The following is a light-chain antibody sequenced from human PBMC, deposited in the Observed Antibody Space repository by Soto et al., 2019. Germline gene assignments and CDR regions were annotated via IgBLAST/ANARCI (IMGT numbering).Light chain of an antibody. V-gene: IGKV3-20*01. CDR2: GAS. J-gene: IGKJ4*01. CDR1: QRGSREE. CDR3: NQYGSSPLT. Sequence: IVNPQYPGPLSFTPSERTSLSFTGSQRGSREELAWYQQKPGQAPRLLIFGASGRATGIPERFSGSGSGTDFSLTISRLEPEDSAVYYCNQYGSSPLTFGGGTKVDI.